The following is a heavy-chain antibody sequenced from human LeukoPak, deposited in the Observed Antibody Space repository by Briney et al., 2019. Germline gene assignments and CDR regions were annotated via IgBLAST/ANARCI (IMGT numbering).Heavy chain of an antibody. D-gene: IGHD6-19*01. J-gene: IGHJ3*02. Sequence: SETLSLTCTVSGGSISSGSYYWSWIRQPAGKGLEWIGRIYTSGSTNYNPSLKSRVTISVDTSKNQFSLKLSSVTAADTAVYYCASSLVPPSAVAGTGKSAGAFDIXGXGAMVTVSS. V-gene: IGHV4-61*02. CDR1: GGSISSGSYY. CDR2: IYTSGST. CDR3: ASSLVPPSAVAGTGKSAGAFDI.